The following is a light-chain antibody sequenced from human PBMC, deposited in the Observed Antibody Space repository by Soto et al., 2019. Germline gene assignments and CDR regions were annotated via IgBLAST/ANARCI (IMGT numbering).Light chain of an antibody. CDR1: QSVSTRY. Sequence: ESMLTQSPGTLSLSPGERATLSCRASQSVSTRYLAWYQQKPGQAPRRLIYGASIRATGIPDRFSCSGSGTDFTLTISRLEPEDFAVYYCHQFGSSPPAFTFGQGTKLEI. V-gene: IGKV3-20*01. CDR3: HQFGSSPPAFT. J-gene: IGKJ2*01. CDR2: GAS.